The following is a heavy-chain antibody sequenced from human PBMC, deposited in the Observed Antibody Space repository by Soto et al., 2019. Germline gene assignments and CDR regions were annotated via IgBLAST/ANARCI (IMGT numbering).Heavy chain of an antibody. Sequence: GGARRDRQGGSGLMLRRCGHLLGRLGLGKGLGWLAIISYDGSNKYYADSVKGRFTISRDNSKNTLYLQMNSLRAEDTAVYYCAKETSGYSSSWSYYYIIDVRGQGTTDTGSS. CDR1: GLMLRRCG. J-gene: IGHJ6*02. D-gene: IGHD6-13*01. CDR2: ISYDGSNK. CDR3: AKETSGYSSSWSYYYIIDV. V-gene: IGHV3-30*18.